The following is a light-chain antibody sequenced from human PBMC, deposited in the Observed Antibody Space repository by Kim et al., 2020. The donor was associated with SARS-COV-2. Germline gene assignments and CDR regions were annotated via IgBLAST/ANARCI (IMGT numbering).Light chain of an antibody. CDR3: QHYNSYPYT. V-gene: IGKV1-5*01. CDR2: QAS. Sequence: DIHMTQSPSTLSASVGDRVTITCRASQFISTWLAWYQQKPGKAPKLLVYQASTLESGVPSRFSGSGSGTDFSLTIDSLQPDDFATYYGQHYNSYPYTFGQGTKLEI. J-gene: IGKJ2*01. CDR1: QFISTW.